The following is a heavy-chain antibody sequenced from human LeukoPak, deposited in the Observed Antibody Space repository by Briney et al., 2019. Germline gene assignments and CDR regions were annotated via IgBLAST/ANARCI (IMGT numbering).Heavy chain of an antibody. Sequence: GASVKVSCKASGYTLTGYYMHWLRQAPGQGLEWMGWINPNSGDTNYAQEFQGRVTMTRDTSISTAYMELSRLTSDDTAVYYCAKNPYEYYFDYWGQGTLVTVSS. CDR1: GYTLTGYY. V-gene: IGHV1-2*02. CDR2: INPNSGDT. CDR3: AKNPYEYYFDY. D-gene: IGHD5-12*01. J-gene: IGHJ4*02.